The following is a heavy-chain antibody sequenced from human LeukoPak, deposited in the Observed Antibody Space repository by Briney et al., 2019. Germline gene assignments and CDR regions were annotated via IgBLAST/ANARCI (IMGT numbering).Heavy chain of an antibody. J-gene: IGHJ6*04. CDR1: GYTFTSYA. CDR2: INAGNGNT. D-gene: IGHD3-9*01. V-gene: IGHV1-3*01. Sequence: ASVKVSCKASGYTFTSYAMHWVRQAPGQRLEWMGWINAGNGNTKYSQKFQGRVTITRDTSASTAYMELSSQRSEDTAVYYCARVGYDILTGYYRYGMDVWGKGTTVTVSS. CDR3: ARVGYDILTGYYRYGMDV.